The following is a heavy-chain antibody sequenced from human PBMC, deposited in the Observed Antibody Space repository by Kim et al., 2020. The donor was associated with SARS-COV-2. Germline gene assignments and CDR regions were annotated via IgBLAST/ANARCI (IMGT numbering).Heavy chain of an antibody. J-gene: IGHJ3*02. Sequence: NYTPSLKSRVTISVDASKNQFSLKLSSVTAADTAVYYCARGVCSGCAFDIWGQGTMVTVSS. CDR3: ARGVCSGCAFDI. D-gene: IGHD2-15*01. V-gene: IGHV4-59*09.